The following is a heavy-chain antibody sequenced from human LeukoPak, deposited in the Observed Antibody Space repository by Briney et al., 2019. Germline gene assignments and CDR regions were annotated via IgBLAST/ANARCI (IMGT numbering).Heavy chain of an antibody. J-gene: IGHJ3*02. CDR1: GFTFSASG. D-gene: IGHD6-6*01. CDR3: ARGRIAARGAFDI. Sequence: PGGSLRLSCAASGFTFSASGMHWVRQAPGKGLEWVTFIRYDGSEKYYVDSVKGRFTISRDNAKNSLYLQMNSLRAEDTAVYYCARGRIAARGAFDIWGQGTMVTVSS. CDR2: IRYDGSEK. V-gene: IGHV3-30*02.